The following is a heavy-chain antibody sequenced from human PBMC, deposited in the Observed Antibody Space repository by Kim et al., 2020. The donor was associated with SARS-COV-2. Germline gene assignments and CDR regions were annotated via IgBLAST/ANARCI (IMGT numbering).Heavy chain of an antibody. CDR3: TTGRPRVGFGELLPDY. J-gene: IGHJ4*02. Sequence: GGSLRLSCAASGFTFSNAWMSWVRQAPGKGLEWVGRIKSKTDGGTTDYAASVKGRFTISRDDSKNTLYLQMNSLKTEDTAVYYCTTGRPRVGFGELLPDYWGQGTLVTVSS. V-gene: IGHV3-15*01. CDR1: GFTFSNAW. D-gene: IGHD3-10*01. CDR2: IKSKTDGGTT.